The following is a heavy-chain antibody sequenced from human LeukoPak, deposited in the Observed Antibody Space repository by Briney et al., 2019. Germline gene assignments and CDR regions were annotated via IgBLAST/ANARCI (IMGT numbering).Heavy chain of an antibody. CDR2: INPNSGGT. Sequence: GASVKVSCKASGYTFTGYYMHWVRQAPGQGLEWMGWINPNSGGTNYAQKFQGRVTMTRDTSISTAYMELSRLRSDDTAVYYCARDLGGLGYCSSTSCYEWFDPWGQGTPVTVSS. D-gene: IGHD2-2*01. J-gene: IGHJ5*02. CDR3: ARDLGGLGYCSSTSCYEWFDP. CDR1: GYTFTGYY. V-gene: IGHV1-2*02.